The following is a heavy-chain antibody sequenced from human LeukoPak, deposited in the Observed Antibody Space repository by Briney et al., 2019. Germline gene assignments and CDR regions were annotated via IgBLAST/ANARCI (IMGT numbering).Heavy chain of an antibody. V-gene: IGHV3-33*01. CDR2: IWYDGSNK. J-gene: IGHJ4*02. D-gene: IGHD1-20*01. CDR3: ASSNWNDESLSDY. CDR1: GFTFSSYG. Sequence: GGSLRLSCAASGFTFSSYGMHWVRQAPGKGLEWVAVIWYDGSNKYYADSVKGRFTISRENSKNTLYLQMNSLRAEDTAVYYCASSNWNDESLSDYWGQGTLVTVSS.